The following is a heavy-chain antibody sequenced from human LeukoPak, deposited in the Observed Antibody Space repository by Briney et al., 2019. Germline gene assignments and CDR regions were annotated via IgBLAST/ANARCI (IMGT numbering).Heavy chain of an antibody. Sequence: PGGSLRLSCAASGFTFSVAAMNWVRQAPGKGLEWVSSISSSSTYIYYADSVKGRFTISRDNAKNSLYLQMNSLSAEDTAVYYCARDRDFDYWGQGTLVTVSS. CDR1: GFTFSVAA. J-gene: IGHJ4*02. CDR2: ISSSSTYI. CDR3: ARDRDFDY. V-gene: IGHV3-21*01.